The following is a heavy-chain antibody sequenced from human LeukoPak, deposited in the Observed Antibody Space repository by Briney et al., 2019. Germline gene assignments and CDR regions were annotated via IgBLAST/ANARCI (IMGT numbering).Heavy chain of an antibody. CDR3: AKVGSGRAIDY. J-gene: IGHJ4*02. V-gene: IGHV3-7*01. Sequence: GGSLRLSCAASGFTFNTYGMNWVRQAPGKGLEWVAKINQDGSEKYYLDSVKGRFTISRDNAKNSLYLQMNSLRAEDTAVYYCAKVGSGRAIDYWGQGTLVTVSS. CDR1: GFTFNTYG. D-gene: IGHD3-10*01. CDR2: INQDGSEK.